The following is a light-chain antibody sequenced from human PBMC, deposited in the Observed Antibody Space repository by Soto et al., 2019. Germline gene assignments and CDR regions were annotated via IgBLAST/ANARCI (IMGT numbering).Light chain of an antibody. V-gene: IGKV1-17*01. J-gene: IGKJ3*01. CDR1: QSIRND. Sequence: DIQMTQSPSSLSASVGDRVTITCRASQSIRNDLGWYQQNPGKAPKRLIYAASSLQSGVPSRFSGSGSGTEFTLTISSLQPEDFATYYCLQHNSYPFTFGPGTKVDIK. CDR3: LQHNSYPFT. CDR2: AAS.